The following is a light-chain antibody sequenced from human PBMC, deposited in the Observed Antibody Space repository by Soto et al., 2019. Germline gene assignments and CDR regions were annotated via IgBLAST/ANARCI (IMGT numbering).Light chain of an antibody. CDR2: GAS. CDR1: QSVTSNY. CDR3: HHYET. V-gene: IGKV3-20*01. J-gene: IGKJ1*01. Sequence: EIVLTQSPGTLSLSPGERATLSCGASQSVTSNYLAWYQQKPGQAPRLLIYGASSRATGIPDRFSGSVSGTDFTLTISRLEPEDFTVYYCHHYETFGQGTKVDIK.